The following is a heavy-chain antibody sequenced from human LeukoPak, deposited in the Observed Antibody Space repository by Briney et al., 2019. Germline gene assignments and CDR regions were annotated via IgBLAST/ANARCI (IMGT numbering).Heavy chain of an antibody. V-gene: IGHV4-59*01. D-gene: IGHD3-10*01. CDR2: IYYSGST. CDR1: GDSISSYY. Sequence: SETLSLTCTVSGDSISSYYWSWIRQPPGKGLEWIGYIYYSGSTNYNPSLKSRDTISVDTSKNQFSLKLSSVTAADTAVYYCAVTPRVRGVSFGAFDIWGQGTMVTVSS. J-gene: IGHJ3*02. CDR3: AVTPRVRGVSFGAFDI.